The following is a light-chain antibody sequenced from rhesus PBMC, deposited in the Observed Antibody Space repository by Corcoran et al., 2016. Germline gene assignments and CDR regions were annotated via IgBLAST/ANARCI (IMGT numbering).Light chain of an antibody. V-gene: IGKV2-73*01. J-gene: IGKJ4*01. CDR2: RVS. CDR3: MHAFQPPLP. CDR1: QSLLHTDGKTY. Sequence: DIVMTQTPPSLPVTPGEPASISCRSSQSLLHTDGKTYLYWFLQKPGPPPRLLFSRVSNRFSGVPDRFRGRGSGADCTLQISRLKAEDVGVYSCMHAFQPPLPFGGGTKLEIK.